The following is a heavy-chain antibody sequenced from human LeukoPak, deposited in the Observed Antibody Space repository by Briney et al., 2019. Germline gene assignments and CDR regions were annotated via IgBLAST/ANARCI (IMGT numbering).Heavy chain of an antibody. CDR2: ISGSGGST. V-gene: IGHV3-23*01. Sequence: GGSLRLSCAASGFTFSSYAMSWVRQAPGKGLEWVSAISGSGGSTYYADSVKGRFTISRDNSKNTLYLQMNSLRAEDTAVYYCAKDVGYCSGGSCYPEYFQHWGQGTLITVSS. CDR1: GFTFSSYA. CDR3: AKDVGYCSGGSCYPEYFQH. J-gene: IGHJ1*01. D-gene: IGHD2-15*01.